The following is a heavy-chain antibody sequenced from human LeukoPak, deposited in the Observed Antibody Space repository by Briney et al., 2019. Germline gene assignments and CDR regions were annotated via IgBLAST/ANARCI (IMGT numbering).Heavy chain of an antibody. V-gene: IGHV3-7*01. CDR2: TDGEGSRE. D-gene: IGHD5/OR15-5a*01. J-gene: IGHJ5*02. Sequence: GGSLRLSCVASGFTFSDSWMSWVRHVSGKGLEWVAQTDGEGSREKYVDSVKGRFTISRDNDKKSLYLEMINLTVGDTAVYYCAKEATRVSRKAGDWFDPRGQGTRVTVSS. CDR3: AKEATRVSRKAGDWFDP. CDR1: GFTFSDSW.